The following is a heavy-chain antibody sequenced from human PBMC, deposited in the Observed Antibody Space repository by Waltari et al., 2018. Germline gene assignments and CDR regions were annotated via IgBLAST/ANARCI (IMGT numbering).Heavy chain of an antibody. V-gene: IGHV1-18*01. J-gene: IGHJ3*02. D-gene: IGHD3-16*01. Sequence: QVQLVQSGAEVKKPGASVKVSCKASGYTFTSYGISWVRQAPGQGLEWMRWINAGNGNTKYSQKFQGRVTITRDTSASTAYMELSSLRSEDTAVYYCARVEGAAGLDIWGQGTMVTVSS. CDR1: GYTFTSYG. CDR3: ARVEGAAGLDI. CDR2: INAGNGNT.